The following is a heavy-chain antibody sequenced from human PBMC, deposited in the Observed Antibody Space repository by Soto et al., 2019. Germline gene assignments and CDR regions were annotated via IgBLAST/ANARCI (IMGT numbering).Heavy chain of an antibody. V-gene: IGHV3-30*18. Sequence: QVQLVESGGGVVQPGWSLRLSCAASGFTFSSYGMHWVRQAPGKGLEWVAVISYDGSNKYYADSVKGRFTISRDNSKNTLYLQMNSLRAEDTAVYYCAKSPGGYYSFDIWGQGTMVTVSS. CDR2: ISYDGSNK. CDR1: GFTFSSYG. J-gene: IGHJ3*02. D-gene: IGHD3-3*01. CDR3: AKSPGGYYSFDI.